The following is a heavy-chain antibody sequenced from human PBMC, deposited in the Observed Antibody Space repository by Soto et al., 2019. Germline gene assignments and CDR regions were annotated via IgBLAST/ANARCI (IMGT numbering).Heavy chain of an antibody. CDR2: IYYSGST. V-gene: IGHV4-61*01. J-gene: IGHJ4*02. Sequence: SETLSLTCTVAGGSVSIVSYDWGWILQPRGKGLEWIGYIYYSGSTNYTPSLKSRVTISVDTSKNQFSLKLRSVTAADTAVYYCARKYIVGATKPYYFDYWGQGTLVTVSS. CDR1: GGSVSIVSYD. CDR3: ARKYIVGATKPYYFDY. D-gene: IGHD1-26*01.